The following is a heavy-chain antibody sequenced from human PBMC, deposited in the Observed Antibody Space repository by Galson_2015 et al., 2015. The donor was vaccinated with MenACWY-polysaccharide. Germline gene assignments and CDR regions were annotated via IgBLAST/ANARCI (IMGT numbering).Heavy chain of an antibody. J-gene: IGHJ4*02. CDR3: ARDLRRWNGSGSYSGF. V-gene: IGHV3-21*01. Sequence: SLRLSCAASGFTFSSYSMNWVRQAPGKGLEWVSSISSSSSYIYYADSVKGRFTISRDNAKNSLYLQMNSLRAEDTAVYYCARDLRRWNGSGSYSGFWGQGTLVTVSS. D-gene: IGHD3-10*01. CDR2: ISSSSSYI. CDR1: GFTFSSYS.